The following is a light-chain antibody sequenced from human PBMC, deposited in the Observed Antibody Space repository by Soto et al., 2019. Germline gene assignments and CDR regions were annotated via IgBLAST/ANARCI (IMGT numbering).Light chain of an antibody. J-gene: IGLJ2*01. Sequence: QSVLIQPPSASGTPGQRVTISCSGSSSNIGNNFVYWYQHLPRSAPKLIIYRNHQRPSGVPDRFSGSQSGTSASLAISGLRSDDEADYYCATWDDSLSGFVVFGGGTKLTVL. CDR1: SSNIGNNF. CDR3: ATWDDSLSGFVV. V-gene: IGLV1-47*01. CDR2: RNH.